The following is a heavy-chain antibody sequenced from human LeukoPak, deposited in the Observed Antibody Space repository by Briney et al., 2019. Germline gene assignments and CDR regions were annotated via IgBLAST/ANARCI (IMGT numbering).Heavy chain of an antibody. CDR1: GGSISSYY. CDR2: IYYSGST. CDR3: ASGNRLYYFDY. D-gene: IGHD1-14*01. Sequence: PSETLSLTCTVSGGSISSYYWSWIRQPPGKGLEWIGYIYYSGSTYYNPSLKSRVTISVDTSKNQFSLKLSSVTAADTAVYYCASGNRLYYFDYWGQGTLVTVSS. V-gene: IGHV4-59*12. J-gene: IGHJ4*02.